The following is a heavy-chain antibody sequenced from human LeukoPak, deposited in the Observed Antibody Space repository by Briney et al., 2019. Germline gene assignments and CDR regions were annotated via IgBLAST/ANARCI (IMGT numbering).Heavy chain of an antibody. CDR3: ARGRIAARPFDY. Sequence: SSETLSLTCAVYGGSFSGYYWSWIRQPPGKGLEWIGEINHSGSTNYNPSLKSRVTISVDTSKNQFSLKLSSVTAADTAMYYCARGRIAARPFDYWGQGTLVTVSS. D-gene: IGHD6-6*01. CDR1: GGSFSGYY. CDR2: INHSGST. J-gene: IGHJ4*02. V-gene: IGHV4-34*01.